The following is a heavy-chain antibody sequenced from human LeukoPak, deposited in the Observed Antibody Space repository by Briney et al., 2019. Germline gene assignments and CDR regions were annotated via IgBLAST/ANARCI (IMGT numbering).Heavy chain of an antibody. D-gene: IGHD4-17*01. CDR1: GFTFSSYG. V-gene: IGHV3-15*01. CDR3: TRRNYGDSPPDV. CDR2: IKSKTNGETR. J-gene: IGHJ6*04. Sequence: PGGSLRLSCAASGFTFSSYGMHWVRQAPGKGLEWVGLIKSKTNGETRDYAAPVKGRFTISRDDSDNTLYLQMNSLKTEDTAVYYCTRRNYGDSPPDVGGKGTTVTVSS.